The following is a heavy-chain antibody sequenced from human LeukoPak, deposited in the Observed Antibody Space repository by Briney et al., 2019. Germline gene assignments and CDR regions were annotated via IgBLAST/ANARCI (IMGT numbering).Heavy chain of an antibody. CDR2: ISYDGSNK. J-gene: IGHJ4*02. Sequence: GGSRRLSCAASGFTFSSYGMHWVRQAPGKGLEWVAVISYDGSNKYYADSVKGRFTISRDNSENTLYLQMNSLRAEDTAVYYCAKDQELLWFGEYRGFDYWGQGTLVTVSS. CDR1: GFTFSSYG. D-gene: IGHD3-10*01. CDR3: AKDQELLWFGEYRGFDY. V-gene: IGHV3-30*18.